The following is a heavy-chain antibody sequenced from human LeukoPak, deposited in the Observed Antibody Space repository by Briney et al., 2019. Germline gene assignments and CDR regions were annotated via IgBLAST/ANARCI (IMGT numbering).Heavy chain of an antibody. Sequence: SETLSLTCAVYGGSFSGYYWSWIRQPPGKGLEWIGEINHSGSTNYNPSLKSRVTISVDTSKNQFSLKLSSVTAADTAVYYCARHSPYYDILTGYYSYYFDYWGQGTLVTVSS. V-gene: IGHV4-34*01. CDR1: GGSFSGYY. CDR2: INHSGST. CDR3: ARHSPYYDILTGYYSYYFDY. J-gene: IGHJ4*02. D-gene: IGHD3-9*01.